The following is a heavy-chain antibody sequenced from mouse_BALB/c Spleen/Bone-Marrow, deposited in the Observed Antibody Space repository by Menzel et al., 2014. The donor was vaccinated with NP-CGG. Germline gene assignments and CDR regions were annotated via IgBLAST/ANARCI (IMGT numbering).Heavy chain of an antibody. CDR1: GYTFTEYI. D-gene: IGHD2-10*02. J-gene: IGHJ4*01. Sequence: QVQLQQSGAGLVKPGSSVKLSCKASGYTFTEYIIHWVKQRSGQGLEWIGWFYPGSTSIKFNEKFRGKATLTADKSSSTVYLELSRLTSEDSAVYFCARHSLEGNAMDYRGQGTSVTVSS. CDR2: FYPGSTSI. V-gene: IGHV1-62-2*01. CDR3: ARHSLEGNAMDY.